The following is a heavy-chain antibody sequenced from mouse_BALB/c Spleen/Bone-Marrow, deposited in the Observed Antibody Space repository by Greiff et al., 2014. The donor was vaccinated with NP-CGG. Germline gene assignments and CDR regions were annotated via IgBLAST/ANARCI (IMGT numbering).Heavy chain of an antibody. CDR3: AGGGWLRDAMDY. CDR1: GYTFTSYY. J-gene: IGHJ4*01. Sequence: VHLVESGPELVKPGASVRISCKASGYTFTSYYIHWVKQRPGQGLEWIGWIYPGNVNTKYNEKFKGKATLTADKSSSTAYMQLSSLTSEDSAVYFCAGGGWLRDAMDYWGQGTSVTVSS. V-gene: IGHV1S56*01. CDR2: IYPGNVNT. D-gene: IGHD2-2*01.